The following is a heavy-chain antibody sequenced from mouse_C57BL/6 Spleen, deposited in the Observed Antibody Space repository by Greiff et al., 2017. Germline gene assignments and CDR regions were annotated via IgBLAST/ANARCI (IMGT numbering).Heavy chain of an antibody. CDR3: AREGGVV. J-gene: IGHJ3*01. V-gene: IGHV1-82*01. D-gene: IGHD1-1*01. CDR2: IYPGDGDT. CDR1: GYAFSSSW. Sequence: VQLQESGPELVKPGASVKISCKASGYAFSSSWMNWVKQRPGKGLEWIGRIYPGDGDTNYNGKFKGKATLTADKSSSTAYMQLSSLTSEDSAVYFCAREGGVVWGQGTLVTVSA.